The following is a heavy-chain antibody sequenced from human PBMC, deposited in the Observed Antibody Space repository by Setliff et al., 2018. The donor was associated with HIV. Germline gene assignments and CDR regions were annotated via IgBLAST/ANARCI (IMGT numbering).Heavy chain of an antibody. V-gene: IGHV1-69*06. CDR3: ARGGPYDSSGYPFDY. D-gene: IGHD3-22*01. CDR2: IIPIFRTA. CDR1: GGNFSRYG. Sequence: GASVKVSCKASGGNFSRYGISWVRQAPGQGLEWMGGIIPIFRTANYAQKFQGRVTIIADKSTSTAYMELSSLRSEDTAVYYCARGGPYDSSGYPFDYWGQGTLVTVSS. J-gene: IGHJ4*02.